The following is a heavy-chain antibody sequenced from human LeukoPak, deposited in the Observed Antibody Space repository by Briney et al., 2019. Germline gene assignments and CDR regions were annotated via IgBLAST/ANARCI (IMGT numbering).Heavy chain of an antibody. D-gene: IGHD3-10*01. CDR2: TRNKANSYTT. V-gene: IGHV3-72*01. J-gene: IGHJ4*02. Sequence: PGGSLRLSCAASGFTFSDHYMDWVRQAPGKGLEWVGRTRNKANSYTTEYAASVKGGFTISRDDSKNSLYLQMNSLKTEDTAVYYCAIGWFGEFPFDYWGQGTLVTVSS. CDR3: AIGWFGEFPFDY. CDR1: GFTFSDHY.